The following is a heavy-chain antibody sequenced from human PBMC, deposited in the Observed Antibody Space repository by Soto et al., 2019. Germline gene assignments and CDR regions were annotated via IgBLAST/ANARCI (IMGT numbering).Heavy chain of an antibody. D-gene: IGHD3-3*01. J-gene: IGHJ6*02. CDR2: IYCDDDK. V-gene: IGHV2-5*02. CDR3: THSTSTRHYDFWSGPRPDV. CDR1: GFSLSTSGVG. Sequence: QITLKESGPTLVKPTQTLTLTCTFSGFSLSTSGVGVGWIRQPPGKALEWLALIYCDDDKRYSPSLKSRLPITKDTTKNQVVLTMTNMDPVDTATYYCTHSTSTRHYDFWSGPRPDVWGQGTTVTVSS.